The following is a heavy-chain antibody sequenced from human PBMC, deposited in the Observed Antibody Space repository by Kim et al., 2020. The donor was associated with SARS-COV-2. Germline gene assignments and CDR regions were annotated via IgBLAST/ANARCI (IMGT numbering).Heavy chain of an antibody. D-gene: IGHD1-26*01. Sequence: ASVKVSCKVSGYTLTELSMHWVRQAPGKGLEWMGGFDPEDGETIYAQKFQGRITMTEDTSTDTAYMELSSLRSEDTAVYYCATRGGSYFYYYGMDVWGQGTTVTVSS. CDR2: FDPEDGET. J-gene: IGHJ6*02. CDR1: GYTLTELS. CDR3: ATRGGSYFYYYGMDV. V-gene: IGHV1-24*01.